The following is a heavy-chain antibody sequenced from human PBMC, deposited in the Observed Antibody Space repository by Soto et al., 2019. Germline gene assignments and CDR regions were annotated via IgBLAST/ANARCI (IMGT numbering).Heavy chain of an antibody. J-gene: IGHJ4*02. CDR1: GGTFSSYA. CDR2: IIPIFGTA. V-gene: IGHV1-69*13. D-gene: IGHD4-4*01. Sequence: ASVKVSCKASGGTFSSYAISWVRQAPGQGLEWMGGIIPIFGTANYAQKFQGRVTITADVSTSTAYMELSSLRSEDTAVYYCAVGNLGSNLAYWGQGTLVTVSS. CDR3: AVGNLGSNLAY.